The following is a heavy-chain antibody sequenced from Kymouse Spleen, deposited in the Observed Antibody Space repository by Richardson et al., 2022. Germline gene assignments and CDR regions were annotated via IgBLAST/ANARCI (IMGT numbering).Heavy chain of an antibody. J-gene: IGHJ6*02. V-gene: IGHV3-13*01. Sequence: EVQLVESGGGLVQPGGSLRLSCAASGFTFSSYDMHWVRQATGKGLEWVSAIGTAGDTYYPGSVKGRFTISRENAKNSLYLQMNSLRAGDTAVYYCARGSYSSSSDYYYGMDVWGQGTTVTVSS. CDR2: IGTAGDT. D-gene: IGHD6-6*01. CDR1: GFTFSSYD. CDR3: ARGSYSSSSDYYYGMDV.